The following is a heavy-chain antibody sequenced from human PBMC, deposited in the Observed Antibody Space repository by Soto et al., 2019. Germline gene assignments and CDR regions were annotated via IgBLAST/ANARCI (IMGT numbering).Heavy chain of an antibody. Sequence: EMQLSESGGGLVQPGGSLRLSCAASGFTFGSYAMSWVRQAPGKGLEWVSAISGGGSGTYYADSVKGRFTISRDNSKKTLFLQMNSLRGEDTAIYYFAKDPKSTVRFNWFDPWGQGTLVTVSS. V-gene: IGHV3-23*01. J-gene: IGHJ5*02. CDR1: GFTFGSYA. D-gene: IGHD2-8*02. CDR2: ISGGGSGT. CDR3: AKDPKSTVRFNWFDP.